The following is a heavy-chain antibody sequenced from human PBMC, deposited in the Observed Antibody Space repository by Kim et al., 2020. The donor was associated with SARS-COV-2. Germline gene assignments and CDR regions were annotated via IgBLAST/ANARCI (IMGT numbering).Heavy chain of an antibody. J-gene: IGHJ6*02. CDR3: AKDFLPAAGDYYYYGMDV. CDR1: GFTFSSYG. CDR2: ISYDGSNK. Sequence: GGSLRLSCAASGFTFSSYGMHWVRQAPGKGLEWVAVISYDGSNKYYADSVKGRFTISRDNSKNTLYLQMNSLRAEDTAVYYCAKDFLPAAGDYYYYGMDVWGQGTTVTVSS. D-gene: IGHD6-13*01. V-gene: IGHV3-30*18.